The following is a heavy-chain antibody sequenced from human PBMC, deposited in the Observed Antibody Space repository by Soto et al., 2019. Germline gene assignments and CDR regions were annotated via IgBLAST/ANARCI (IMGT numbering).Heavy chain of an antibody. CDR2: IYHSGST. J-gene: IGHJ6*02. V-gene: IGHV4-4*02. CDR3: ARVVGGYYYGMEV. CDR1: GGSISSSNW. Sequence: QVQLQESGPGLVKPSGTLSLTCAVSGGSISSSNWWSWVRQPPGKGLEWIGEIYHSGSTNYNPSLMSRVNISVDKSKDQFSLKLSSVTAADTAVYYCARVVGGYYYGMEVWGQGTTVTVSS. D-gene: IGHD2-2*01.